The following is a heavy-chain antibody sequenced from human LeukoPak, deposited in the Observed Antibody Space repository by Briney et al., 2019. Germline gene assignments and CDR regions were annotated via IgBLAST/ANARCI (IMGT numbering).Heavy chain of an antibody. CDR3: ARSEIVATITDWFDP. V-gene: IGHV1-69*05. J-gene: IGHJ5*02. D-gene: IGHD5-12*01. CDR2: IIPIFGTA. Sequence: SVKVSCKASGGTFSSYAISWVRQAPGQGLEWMGRIIPIFGTANYAQKFQGRVTITTDESTSTAYMELSRLRSEDTAVSYCARSEIVATITDWFDPWGQGTLVIVSS. CDR1: GGTFSSYA.